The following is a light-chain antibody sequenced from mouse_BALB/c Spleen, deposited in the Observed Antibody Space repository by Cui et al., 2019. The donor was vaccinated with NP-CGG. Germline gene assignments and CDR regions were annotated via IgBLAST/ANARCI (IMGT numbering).Light chain of an antibody. CDR3: ALWYSNHWV. CDR1: TGAVTTSNY. Sequence: GVFAQGSALTTSPGETVTLTCRSSTGAVTTSNYANWVQEKPDHLFTGLIGGTNNRAPGVPARFSGSLIGDKAALTITGAQTEEEAIYFCALWYSNHWVFGGGTKLTVL. V-gene: IGLV1*01. J-gene: IGLJ1*01. CDR2: GTN.